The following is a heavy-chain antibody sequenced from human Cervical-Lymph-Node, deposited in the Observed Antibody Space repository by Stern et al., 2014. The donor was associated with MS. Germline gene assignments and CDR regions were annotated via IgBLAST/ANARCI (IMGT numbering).Heavy chain of an antibody. CDR1: GATFSTNG. CDR2: TVPIFERS. CDR3: AREHHGGNFAA. J-gene: IGHJ5*02. Sequence: VHLVESGAEVKKPGSSVKVSCKVSGATFSTNGISWVRQGPGQGLEWMVATVPIFERSNYAQRFRGRVTITADESTSTSYMELTSLRSDDTGVYYCAREHHGGNFAAWGQGTLVTVSS. D-gene: IGHD4-23*01. V-gene: IGHV1-69*01.